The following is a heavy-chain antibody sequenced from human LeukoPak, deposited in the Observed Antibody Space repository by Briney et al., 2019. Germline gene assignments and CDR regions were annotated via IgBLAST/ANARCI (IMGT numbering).Heavy chain of an antibody. CDR1: GFTFSSYA. J-gene: IGHJ4*02. CDR3: ARMDMYYFDY. CDR2: ISGSGGST. Sequence: QPGGSLRLSCAASGFTFSSYAMSGARQAPGKGLEWVSAISGSGGSTYYADSVKGRFTIPRDNSKNTLYLQMNSLRAEDTAVYYCARMDMYYFDYWGQGTLVTVSS. D-gene: IGHD2-8*01. V-gene: IGHV3-23*01.